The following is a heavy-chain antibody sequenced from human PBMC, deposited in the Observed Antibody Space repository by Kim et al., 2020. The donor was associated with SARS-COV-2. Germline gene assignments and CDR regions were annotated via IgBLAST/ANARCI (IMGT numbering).Heavy chain of an antibody. CDR3: ASRTYCSGGSCYPRRFRWFDP. V-gene: IGHV4-34*01. Sequence: SETLSLTCAVYGGSFSGYYWSWIRQPPGKGLEWIGEINHSGSTNYNPSLKSRVTISVDTSKNQFSLKLSSVTAADTAVYYCASRTYCSGGSCYPRRFRWFDPWGQGTLVTVSS. CDR2: INHSGST. J-gene: IGHJ5*02. CDR1: GGSFSGYY. D-gene: IGHD2-15*01.